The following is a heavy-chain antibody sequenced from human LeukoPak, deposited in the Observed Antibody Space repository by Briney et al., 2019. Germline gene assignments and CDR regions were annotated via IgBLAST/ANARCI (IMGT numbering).Heavy chain of an antibody. J-gene: IGHJ4*02. Sequence: SVKVSCKASGGTFSSYAISWVRQAPGQGLEWMGRIIPIFGTANYAQKFQGRVTITTDESTSTAYMELSSLRSEDAAVYYCASVSYYYDSSGYDNSGFDYWGQGTLVTVSS. CDR2: IIPIFGTA. D-gene: IGHD3-22*01. CDR3: ASVSYYYDSSGYDNSGFDY. V-gene: IGHV1-69*05. CDR1: GGTFSSYA.